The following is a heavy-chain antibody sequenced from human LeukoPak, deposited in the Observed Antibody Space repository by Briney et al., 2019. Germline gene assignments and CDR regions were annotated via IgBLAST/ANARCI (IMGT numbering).Heavy chain of an antibody. CDR3: ARNPSRYDYGGNSALLDY. CDR2: IIPIFGTA. V-gene: IGHV1-69*13. Sequence: SVKVSCKASRGTFSSYAISWVRQAPGQGLEWMGGIIPIFGTANYAQKFQGRVTITADESTSTAYMELSSLRSEDTAVYYCARNPSRYDYGGNSALLDYWGQGTLVTVSS. D-gene: IGHD4-23*01. J-gene: IGHJ4*02. CDR1: RGTFSSYA.